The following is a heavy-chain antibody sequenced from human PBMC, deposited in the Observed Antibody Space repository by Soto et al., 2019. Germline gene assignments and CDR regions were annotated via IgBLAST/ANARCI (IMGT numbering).Heavy chain of an antibody. V-gene: IGHV3-48*02. CDR2: ISISSSTI. Sequence: EVQLVESGGGLAQPGGSLRLSCAASGFTFSSYTMIWVRQAPGKGLEWVSHISISSSTIYYADSVKGRFTISRDNAKNSLYLQMNSLRDEDTAVYYCPRDPYGMDVWGQGTTVTVSS. J-gene: IGHJ6*02. CDR1: GFTFSSYT. CDR3: PRDPYGMDV.